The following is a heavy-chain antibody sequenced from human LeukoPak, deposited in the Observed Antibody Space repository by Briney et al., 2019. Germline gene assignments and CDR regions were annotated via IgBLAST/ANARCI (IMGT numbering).Heavy chain of an antibody. J-gene: IGHJ4*02. CDR3: ARDRPYKYYYGSGSYYTDY. CDR2: FSAYNGNT. Sequence: ASVKVSCKASGYTFTSYGISWVRQAPGQGLEWMGWFSAYNGNTNYAQKLQGRVTMTTDTSTSTAYMELRSLRSDDTAVYYCARDRPYKYYYGSGSYYTDYWGQGTLVTVSS. V-gene: IGHV1-18*01. D-gene: IGHD3-10*01. CDR1: GYTFTSYG.